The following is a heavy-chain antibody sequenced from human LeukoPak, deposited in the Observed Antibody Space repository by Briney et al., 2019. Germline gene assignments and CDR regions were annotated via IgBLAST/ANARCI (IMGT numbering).Heavy chain of an antibody. V-gene: IGHV3-23*01. Sequence: GGSLRLSCAASGFTFSSYAMSWVRQAPGKGLEWVPAISGNGGSTYYADSVKGRFTISRDNSKNTLYLQMNSLRAEDTAVYYCAKGSTPPDYDFWSGPNDAFDIWGQGTMVTVSS. CDR1: GFTFSSYA. J-gene: IGHJ3*02. CDR3: AKGSTPPDYDFWSGPNDAFDI. CDR2: ISGNGGST. D-gene: IGHD3-3*01.